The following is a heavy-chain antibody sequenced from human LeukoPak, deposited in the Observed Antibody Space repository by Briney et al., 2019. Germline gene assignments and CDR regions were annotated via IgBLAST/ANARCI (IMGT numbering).Heavy chain of an antibody. V-gene: IGHV3-21*01. J-gene: IGHJ3*02. CDR2: ISSSSSYI. CDR3: ARDKIAYSLNAFDI. Sequence: GGSLRLSCAASGFTVSSYSMNWVRQAPGKGLEWVSSISSSSSYIYYADSVKGRFTISRDNAKNSLYLQMNSLRAEDTAVYYCARDKIAYSLNAFDIWGQGTMVTVSS. CDR1: GFTVSSYS. D-gene: IGHD2-15*01.